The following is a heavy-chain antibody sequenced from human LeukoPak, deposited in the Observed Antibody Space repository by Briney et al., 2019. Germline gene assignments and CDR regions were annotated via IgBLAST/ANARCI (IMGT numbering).Heavy chain of an antibody. CDR2: IRFDGDIK. D-gene: IGHD4-17*01. V-gene: IGHV3-33*08. CDR1: VFRFSSSG. J-gene: IGHJ6*03. CDR3: ARSVSYMDV. Sequence: GGSLRLSCAPSVFRFSSSGMHWVREAPREGLEWVAFIRFDGDIKYYGEAVKGRFTISRNNAENKVFLQMNNLRAEDTAVYFCARSVSYMDVWGQGTTVTVSS.